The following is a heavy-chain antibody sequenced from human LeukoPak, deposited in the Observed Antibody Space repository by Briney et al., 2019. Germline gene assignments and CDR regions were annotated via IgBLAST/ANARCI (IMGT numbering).Heavy chain of an antibody. Sequence: PGGSLRLSCAASGFTFSDHYMSWIRQAPGKGLEWVSYISSSGSTIYYADSVKGRFTISRDNAKNSLYLQMNSLRAEDTAVYYCARDARQQLVERFDYWGQGTLVTVSS. J-gene: IGHJ4*01. CDR2: ISSSGSTI. CDR1: GFTFSDHY. CDR3: ARDARQQLVERFDY. V-gene: IGHV3-11*01. D-gene: IGHD6-13*01.